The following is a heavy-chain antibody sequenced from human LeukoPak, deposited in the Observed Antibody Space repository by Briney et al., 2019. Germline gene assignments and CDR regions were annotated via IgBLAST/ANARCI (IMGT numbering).Heavy chain of an antibody. CDR2: INPNSGGT. CDR3: ARVKAGYFDY. CDR1: GYTFTGYY. V-gene: IGHV1-2*02. D-gene: IGHD6-19*01. Sequence: ASVKVSCKASGYTFTGYYMHWVRQAPGQGLEWMGWINPNSGGTNYAQKFQGRVTITRNTSISTAYMELSSLRSEDTAVYYCARVKAGYFDYWGQGTLVTVSS. J-gene: IGHJ4*02.